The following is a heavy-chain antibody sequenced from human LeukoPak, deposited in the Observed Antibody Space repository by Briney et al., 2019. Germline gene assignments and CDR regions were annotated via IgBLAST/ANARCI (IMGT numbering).Heavy chain of an antibody. CDR1: GFTFSSYA. J-gene: IGHJ6*02. D-gene: IGHD6-19*01. CDR2: ISGSGGST. Sequence: GGSLRLSCAASGFTFSSYAMSWVRQAPGKGLEWVSAISGSGGSTYYADSVKGRFTISRDNSKNTLYLQMNSLRAEDTAVYYCAKDLGAVAGPYYYYGMDVWGQGTTVTVSS. V-gene: IGHV3-23*01. CDR3: AKDLGAVAGPYYYYGMDV.